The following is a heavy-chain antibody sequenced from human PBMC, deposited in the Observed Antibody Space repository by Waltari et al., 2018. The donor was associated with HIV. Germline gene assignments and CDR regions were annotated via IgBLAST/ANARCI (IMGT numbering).Heavy chain of an antibody. Sequence: EVQLVESGGGLVKPGGSLRLSCAASGFTFSSYPINWVRQVPGQGRGWVSSISSTSGSIYYADSVKGRCTISRDNAKNSLYLQMNVLRAEDTALYDCASLTPITMIRGAYFYFGMDVWGQGTTVTVSS. J-gene: IGHJ6*02. D-gene: IGHD3-10*01. CDR1: GFTFSSYP. V-gene: IGHV3-21*01. CDR3: ASLTPITMIRGAYFYFGMDV. CDR2: ISSTSGSI.